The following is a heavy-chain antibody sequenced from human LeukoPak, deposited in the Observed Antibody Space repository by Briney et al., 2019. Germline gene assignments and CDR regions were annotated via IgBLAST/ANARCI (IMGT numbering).Heavy chain of an antibody. D-gene: IGHD3-10*01. Sequence: SETLSLTCTVSGGSISSYYWSWIRQPPGKGLEWIGYIYYSGSTNYNPSLKSRVTISVDTSKNQFSLKLSSVTAADTAVYYCASGHPYSGSGSYYLGWFDPWGQGTLVTVSS. CDR2: IYYSGST. V-gene: IGHV4-59*08. J-gene: IGHJ5*02. CDR1: GGSISSYY. CDR3: ASGHPYSGSGSYYLGWFDP.